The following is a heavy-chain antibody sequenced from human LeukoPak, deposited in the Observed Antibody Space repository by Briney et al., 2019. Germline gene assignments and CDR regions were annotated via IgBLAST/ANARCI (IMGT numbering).Heavy chain of an antibody. CDR3: AKHKFSSSSYYFDY. Sequence: PGGSLRLSCAASGFTFINYGMSWVRQAPGKGLEWVSAISGNGGSTYYADPVKGRFTISRDNSKNTLVLQMSSLRAEDTAVYYCAKHKFSSSSYYFDYWGQGTPVTVSS. CDR2: ISGNGGST. CDR1: GFTFINYG. V-gene: IGHV3-23*01. D-gene: IGHD6-6*01. J-gene: IGHJ4*02.